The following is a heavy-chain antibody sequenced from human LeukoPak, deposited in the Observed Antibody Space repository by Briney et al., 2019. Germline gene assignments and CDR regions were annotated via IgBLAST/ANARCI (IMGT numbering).Heavy chain of an antibody. V-gene: IGHV1-2*06. CDR1: GYSFTGYY. Sequence: ASVKVSCKASGYSFTGYYLHWVRQAPGQGPEWMGRINPDSAVTDYAQKFQGRVTMTRDTSISTAYMELDRLRSGDTAVYYCARDPEWELPFDHSGQGTLVTVSS. J-gene: IGHJ4*02. CDR2: INPDSAVT. D-gene: IGHD1-26*01. CDR3: ARDPEWELPFDH.